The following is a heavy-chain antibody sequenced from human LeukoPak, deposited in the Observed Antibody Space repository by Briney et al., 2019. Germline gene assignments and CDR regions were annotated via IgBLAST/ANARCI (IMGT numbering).Heavy chain of an antibody. Sequence: GASVKVSRKASGYTFTGYYMHWVRQAPGQGLEWMGRINPNSGGTNYAQKFQGRVTMTRDTSISTAYMELSRLRSDDTAVYYCAREMAIAATLGDYWGQGTLVTVSS. CDR1: GYTFTGYY. V-gene: IGHV1-2*06. J-gene: IGHJ4*02. CDR3: AREMAIAATLGDY. D-gene: IGHD2-15*01. CDR2: INPNSGGT.